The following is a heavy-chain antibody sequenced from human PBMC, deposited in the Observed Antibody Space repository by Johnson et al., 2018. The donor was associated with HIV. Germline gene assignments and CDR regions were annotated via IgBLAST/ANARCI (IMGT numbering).Heavy chain of an antibody. CDR3: AKRVHSYGYAGAFDI. CDR1: GFTFSRYG. J-gene: IGHJ3*02. Sequence: QEQLVESGGGVVQPGRSLRLSCAASGFTFSRYGMHWVRQAPGKGLEWVAFIRYDGNNKYYADSVKGRFTISRDNSKNTVYLQMNSLRAEDTAVYYCAKRVHSYGYAGAFDIWGQGTMVTVSS. CDR2: IRYDGNNK. V-gene: IGHV3-30*02. D-gene: IGHD5-18*01.